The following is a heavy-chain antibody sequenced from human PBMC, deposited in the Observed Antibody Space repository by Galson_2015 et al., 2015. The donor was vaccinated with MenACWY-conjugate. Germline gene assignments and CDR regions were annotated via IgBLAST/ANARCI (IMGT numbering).Heavy chain of an antibody. CDR1: GFDFDDYA. J-gene: IGHJ4*02. Sequence: SLRLSCAASGFDFDDYAMSWVRQAPGKGLQWVAGVGRGGGSTYYTDPVRGRFTISRDNSKNTLDLQMDSLRVEDKAVYYCAKVIYGARYYFEHWGQGSLVSVTS. V-gene: IGHV3-23*01. CDR2: VGRGGGST. D-gene: IGHD3/OR15-3a*01. CDR3: AKVIYGARYYFEH.